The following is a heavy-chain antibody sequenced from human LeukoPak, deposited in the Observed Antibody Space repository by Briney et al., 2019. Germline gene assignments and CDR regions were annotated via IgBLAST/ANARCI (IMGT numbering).Heavy chain of an antibody. Sequence: PGGSLRLSCAASGFTFSSYGMHWVRQAPGKGLEWVAFIRYDGSNKYYADSVKGRFTISRDNSKNTLYLQMNSLRAEDTAVYYCAKGSGDYTGYCSSTSCYNPPLDYWGQGTLVTVSS. CDR2: IRYDGSNK. CDR3: AKGSGDYTGYCSSTSCYNPPLDY. CDR1: GFTFSSYG. J-gene: IGHJ4*02. V-gene: IGHV3-30*02. D-gene: IGHD2-2*02.